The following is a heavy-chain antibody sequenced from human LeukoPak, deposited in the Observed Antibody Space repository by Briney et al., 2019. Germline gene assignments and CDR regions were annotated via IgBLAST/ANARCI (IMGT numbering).Heavy chain of an antibody. Sequence: SKTLSLTCTVSGGSISSHYWSWIRQPPGKGLEWIGYIYNSGSTNYNPSLKSRVTISVDTSKNQFSLKVSSVTAADTAVYYCAREESMVRGTSWFDPWGQGTLVTVSS. CDR2: IYNSGST. V-gene: IGHV4-59*11. CDR3: AREESMVRGTSWFDP. CDR1: GGSISSHY. J-gene: IGHJ5*02. D-gene: IGHD3-10*01.